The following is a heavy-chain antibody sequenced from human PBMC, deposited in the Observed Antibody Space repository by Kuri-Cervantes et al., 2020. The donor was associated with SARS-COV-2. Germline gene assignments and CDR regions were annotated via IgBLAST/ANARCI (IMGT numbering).Heavy chain of an antibody. CDR3: TTDRPPSEDGYSLTFYLDY. V-gene: IGHV3-73*01. D-gene: IGHD5-24*01. J-gene: IGHJ4*02. CDR2: VRGKANNYAT. Sequence: GGSLRLSCEVSGFLFSVSAIHWVRQGSGKGLEWVGRVRGKANNYATAYAASVKGRFTISRDDSKTTLYLQMNSLKTEDTAVYYCTTDRPPSEDGYSLTFYLDYWGQGTLVTVSS. CDR1: GFLFSVSA.